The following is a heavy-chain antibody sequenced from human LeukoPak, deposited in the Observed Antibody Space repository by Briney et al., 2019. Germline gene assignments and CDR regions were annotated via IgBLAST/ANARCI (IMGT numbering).Heavy chain of an antibody. V-gene: IGHV4-34*01. CDR1: GGSFSGYY. CDR3: ARRVLYGSGRYYYYYYMDV. Sequence: NPSETLSLTCAVYGGSFSGYYWSWIRQPPGKGLEWIGEINHSGSTNYNPSLKSRVAISVDTSKNQFSLKLSSVTAADTAVYYCARRVLYGSGRYYYYYYMDVWGKGTTVTVSS. J-gene: IGHJ6*03. CDR2: INHSGST. D-gene: IGHD3-10*01.